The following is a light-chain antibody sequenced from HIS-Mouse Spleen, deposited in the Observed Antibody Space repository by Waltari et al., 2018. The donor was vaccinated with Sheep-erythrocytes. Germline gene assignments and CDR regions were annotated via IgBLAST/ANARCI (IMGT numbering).Light chain of an antibody. CDR2: EGS. Sequence: QSALTQPASVSGSPGQSITISCTGTSSDVGSYNLVSWYQQHPGKAPKLMIYEGSKRPSGVSNRFSGSKSGNTASLTISWLQAEDEADYYCCSYAGSYNHVFATGTKVTVL. V-gene: IGLV2-23*01. CDR1: SSDVGSYNL. J-gene: IGLJ1*01. CDR3: CSYAGSYNHV.